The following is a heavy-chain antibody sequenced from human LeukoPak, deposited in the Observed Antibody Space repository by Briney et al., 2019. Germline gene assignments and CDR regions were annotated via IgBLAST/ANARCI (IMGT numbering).Heavy chain of an antibody. J-gene: IGHJ4*02. V-gene: IGHV4-39*01. Sequence: SETLSLTCTVSGGSIGSSSYYWGWIRQPPGKGLEWIGSIYYSGSTYYNPSLKSRVTISVDTSKNQFSLKLSSVTAADTAVYYCASLISDTDPLPIDYWGQGTLVTVSS. CDR1: GGSIGSSSYY. CDR2: IYYSGST. D-gene: IGHD3-16*01. CDR3: ASLISDTDPLPIDY.